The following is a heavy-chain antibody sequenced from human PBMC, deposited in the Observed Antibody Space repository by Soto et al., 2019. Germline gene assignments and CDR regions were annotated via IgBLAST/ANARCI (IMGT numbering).Heavy chain of an antibody. V-gene: IGHV4-59*06. Sequence: SETLSLTCTVSGGSISSYYWSWIRQHPGKGLEWIGYIYYSGSTSYNPSLKSRVTISVDTSKNHFSLKLSSVTAADTAVYYCARVFSDSSSFFDPWGQGTLVTVSS. CDR2: IYYSGST. D-gene: IGHD6-13*01. J-gene: IGHJ5*02. CDR1: GGSISSYY. CDR3: ARVFSDSSSFFDP.